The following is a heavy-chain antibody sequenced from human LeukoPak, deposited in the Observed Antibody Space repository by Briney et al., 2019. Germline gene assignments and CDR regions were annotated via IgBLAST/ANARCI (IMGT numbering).Heavy chain of an antibody. V-gene: IGHV3-30-3*01. J-gene: IGHJ6*02. CDR1: GFTFSSYA. CDR2: ISYDGNNK. CDR3: ARGLLAAAGSYYYYGMDV. Sequence: GGSLRLSCAASGFTFSSYALHWVRQAPGKGLEWMALISYDGNNKYYADSVKGRFTISRDNSKDTLYLQMNSLRDEDTAVYYCARGLLAAAGSYYYYGMDVWGQGTTVTVSS. D-gene: IGHD6-13*01.